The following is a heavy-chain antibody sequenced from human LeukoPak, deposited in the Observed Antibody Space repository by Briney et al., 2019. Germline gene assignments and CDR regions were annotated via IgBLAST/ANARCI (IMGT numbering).Heavy chain of an antibody. D-gene: IGHD6-13*01. J-gene: IGHJ4*02. V-gene: IGHV3-23*01. CDR2: ITGSGGST. Sequence: GGSLRLSCAASGFTFSSYAMSWVRQVPGKGLEWVSTITGSGGSTYYADSVKGRFTISRDNSKNTLYLQMNSLRAEDTAVYYCARDPLYSSSWYGSHFDYWGQGTLVTVSS. CDR1: GFTFSSYA. CDR3: ARDPLYSSSWYGSHFDY.